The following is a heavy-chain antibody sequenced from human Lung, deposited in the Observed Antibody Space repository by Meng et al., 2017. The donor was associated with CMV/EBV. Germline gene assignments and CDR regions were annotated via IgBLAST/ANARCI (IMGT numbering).Heavy chain of an antibody. Sequence: HLMLQEAGPGLVKPSETLSLTGTVSGGSIRSSSHYWGWIRQPPGKGLEWIGNIYYSGLTSYNPSLKSRVTISVDTSKNQFSLKLSSVTAADTAVFYCARVWANGEGWFDPWGQGTLVTVSS. D-gene: IGHD2-8*01. CDR3: ARVWANGEGWFDP. CDR1: GGSIRSSSHY. CDR2: IYYSGLT. J-gene: IGHJ5*02. V-gene: IGHV4-39*07.